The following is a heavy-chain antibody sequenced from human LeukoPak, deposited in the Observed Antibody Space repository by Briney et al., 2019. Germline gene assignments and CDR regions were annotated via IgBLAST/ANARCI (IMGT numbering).Heavy chain of an antibody. CDR1: GYTFTGYY. CDR2: INPNSGGT. Sequence: GASVKVSCKASGYTFTGYYMHWVRQAPGQGVEWMGWINPNSGGTNYAQKFQGRVTMTRDTSISTAYMELCRLKSDDTAVYYCAVPHYYGSGSYLLAFDIWGQGTMVTVSS. J-gene: IGHJ3*02. D-gene: IGHD3-10*01. V-gene: IGHV1-2*02. CDR3: AVPHYYGSGSYLLAFDI.